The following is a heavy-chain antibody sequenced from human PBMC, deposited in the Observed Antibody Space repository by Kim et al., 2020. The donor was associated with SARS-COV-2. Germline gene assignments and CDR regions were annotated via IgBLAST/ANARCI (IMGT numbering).Heavy chain of an antibody. Sequence: ASVKVSCKASGYTFTGYYMHWVRQAPGQGLEWMGWINPNSGGTNYAQKFQGRVTMTRDTSISTAYMELSRLRSDDTAVYYCASQVSCSGGSCYSGQYYYYYYGMDVWGQGTTVTVSS. CDR3: ASQVSCSGGSCYSGQYYYYYYGMDV. D-gene: IGHD2-15*01. J-gene: IGHJ6*02. CDR2: INPNSGGT. CDR1: GYTFTGYY. V-gene: IGHV1-2*02.